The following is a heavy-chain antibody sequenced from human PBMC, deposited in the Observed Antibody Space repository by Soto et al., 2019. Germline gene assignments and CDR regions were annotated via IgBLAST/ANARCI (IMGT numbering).Heavy chain of an antibody. J-gene: IGHJ4*02. D-gene: IGHD3-22*01. Sequence: QVQLVESGGGVVQPGKSLRLSCAASGFTFRNYAMHWVRQVRQAPGQGLGWVAVISYDGSNQFYADSVKGRFTISRDDSKITLYLQMNSLRADDTAVYYCARDDYASTGRNSGFDYWGQGTLVTVSS. CDR2: ISYDGSNQ. CDR1: GFTFRNYA. V-gene: IGHV3-30-3*01. CDR3: ARDDYASTGRNSGFDY.